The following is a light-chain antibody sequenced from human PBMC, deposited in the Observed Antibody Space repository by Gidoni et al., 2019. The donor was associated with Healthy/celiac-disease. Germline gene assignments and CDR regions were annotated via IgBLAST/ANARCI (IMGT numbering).Light chain of an antibody. Sequence: EIVLAQSPATLSLSPGERATLSCRASQSVSSYLAWYQQTPGQAPRLLIYDASNRATGIPARFRGSGSGTDFTLTISSLEPEDFAVYYCQQRSNWPPLTFGGGTKVEIK. J-gene: IGKJ4*01. V-gene: IGKV3-11*01. CDR3: QQRSNWPPLT. CDR1: QSVSSY. CDR2: DAS.